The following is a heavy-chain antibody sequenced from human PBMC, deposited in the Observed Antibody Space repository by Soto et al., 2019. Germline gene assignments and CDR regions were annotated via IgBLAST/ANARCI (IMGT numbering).Heavy chain of an antibody. CDR2: IYYSGST. V-gene: IGHV4-30-4*01. J-gene: IGHJ5*02. CDR3: ARAPQGDNWFDP. D-gene: IGHD3-16*01. CDR1: GGSISSGDYY. Sequence: SETLSLTCTVSGGSISSGDYYWSWIRQPPGKGLEWIGYIYYSGSTYYNPSLKSRVTISVDTSKNQFSLKLSSVTAADTAVYYCARAPQGDNWFDPWGQGTLVTVSS.